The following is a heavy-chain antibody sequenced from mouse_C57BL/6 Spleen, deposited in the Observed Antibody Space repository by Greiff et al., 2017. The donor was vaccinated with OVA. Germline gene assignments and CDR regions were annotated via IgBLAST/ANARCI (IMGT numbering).Heavy chain of an antibody. Sequence: QVQLQQPGAELVMPGASVKLSCKASGYTFTSYWMHWVKQRPGHGLEWIGEIDPSDSYTTYNQKFKGKSTLTVDKSSSTAYMQLSSLTSEDSAVYYCARRITTVVEGGYFDVWGTGTTVTVSS. CDR1: GYTFTSYW. D-gene: IGHD1-1*01. CDR3: ARRITTVVEGGYFDV. J-gene: IGHJ1*03. CDR2: IDPSDSYT. V-gene: IGHV1-69*01.